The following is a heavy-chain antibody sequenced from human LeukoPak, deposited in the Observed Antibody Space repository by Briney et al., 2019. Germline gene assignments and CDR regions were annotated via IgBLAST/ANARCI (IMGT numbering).Heavy chain of an antibody. CDR1: GYTLTELS. V-gene: IGHV1-24*01. D-gene: IGHD6-13*01. J-gene: IGHJ4*02. Sequence: ASVKVSCKVSGYTLTELSMHWVRQAPGKGLEWMGGFDPEDGETIYAQKFQGRVTMTEDTSTDTAYMELSSLRSEDTAVYYCVTVTFSTAAAALDYWGQGTLVTVSS. CDR3: VTVTFSTAAAALDY. CDR2: FDPEDGET.